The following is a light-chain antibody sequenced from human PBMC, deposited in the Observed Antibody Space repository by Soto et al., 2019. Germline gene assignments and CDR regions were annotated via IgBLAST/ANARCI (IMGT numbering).Light chain of an antibody. Sequence: EIVVTQSTGTLSFSPGERATLSCRASQSVSSSYLAWYQQKPGQAPRLLIYGASSRATGIPDRFSGSGSGTDFTLTTSRLEPEDCAVYFWQQYGSSPYTFGQGTKLEIK. V-gene: IGKV3-20*01. J-gene: IGKJ2*01. CDR1: QSVSSSY. CDR3: QQYGSSPYT. CDR2: GAS.